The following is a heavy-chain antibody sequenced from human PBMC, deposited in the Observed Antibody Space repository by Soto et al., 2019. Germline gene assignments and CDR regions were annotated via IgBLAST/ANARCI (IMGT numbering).Heavy chain of an antibody. Sequence: EVQLLESGGGLVQPGGSLRLSCAASGFTFSSYAMIWVRQAPGKGLEWVSAISGSGGSTYYADSVKGRFTISRDNSKITLYLQMNSLRAEDTAVYYCAKGGEDIVVVVAKNNWFDPWGQGTLVTVSS. CDR1: GFTFSSYA. D-gene: IGHD2-15*01. CDR2: ISGSGGST. J-gene: IGHJ5*02. CDR3: AKGGEDIVVVVAKNNWFDP. V-gene: IGHV3-23*01.